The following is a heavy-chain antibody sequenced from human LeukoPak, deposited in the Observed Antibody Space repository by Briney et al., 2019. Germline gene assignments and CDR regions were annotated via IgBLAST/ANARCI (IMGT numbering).Heavy chain of an antibody. J-gene: IGHJ4*02. CDR1: GFTFSSYG. Sequence: PGGSLRLSCAASGFTFSSYGMHWVRQAPGKGLEWVAFIRYDGSNKYYADSVKGRFTISRDNSKNTLYLQMNSLRAEDTAVYYCAKVKPRSPEARYFDYWGQGTLVTVSS. CDR2: IRYDGSNK. CDR3: AKVKPRSPEARYFDY. D-gene: IGHD6-6*01. V-gene: IGHV3-30*02.